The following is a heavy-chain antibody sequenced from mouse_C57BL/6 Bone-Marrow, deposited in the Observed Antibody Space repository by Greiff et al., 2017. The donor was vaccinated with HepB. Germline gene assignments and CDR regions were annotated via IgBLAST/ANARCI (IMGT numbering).Heavy chain of an antibody. CDR1: GFTFSSYA. V-gene: IGHV5-4*03. Sequence: EVKVVESGGGLVKPGGSLKLSCAASGFTFSSYAMSWVRQTPEKRLEWVATISDGGSYTYYPDNVKGRFTISRDNAKNNLYLQMSHLKSEDTAMYYCARRPSYWYFDVWGTGTTVTVSS. CDR3: ARRPSYWYFDV. CDR2: ISDGGSYT. J-gene: IGHJ1*03.